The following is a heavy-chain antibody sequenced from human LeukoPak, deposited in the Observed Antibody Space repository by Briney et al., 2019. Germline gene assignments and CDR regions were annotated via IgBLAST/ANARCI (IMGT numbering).Heavy chain of an antibody. V-gene: IGHV1-2*02. CDR2: INPNTGGT. Sequence: GASVKVSCKASGYTFTDYYIHWVRQAPGQGLEWMGWINPNTGGTNYAQKFQGRVTMSRDTSINTAYMELSRLRSDDTAVYHCARGALYGSGPYYNVYYFDYWGQGTLVIVSS. D-gene: IGHD3-10*01. CDR3: ARGALYGSGPYYNVYYFDY. J-gene: IGHJ4*02. CDR1: GYTFTDYY.